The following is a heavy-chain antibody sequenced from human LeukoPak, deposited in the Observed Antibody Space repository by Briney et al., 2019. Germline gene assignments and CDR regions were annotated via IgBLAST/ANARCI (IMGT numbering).Heavy chain of an antibody. CDR2: IYTSGST. D-gene: IGHD3-10*01. CDR3: ARNSGQYYYGSGSYKD. Sequence: SETLSLTCTVSGGSISSGSYYWRWIRQPAGKGLEWIGRIYTSGSTNYNPSLKSRVTISVDTSKNQFSLKLSSVAAADTAVYYCARNSGQYYYGSGSYKDWGQGTLVTVSS. J-gene: IGHJ4*02. CDR1: GGSISSGSYY. V-gene: IGHV4-61*02.